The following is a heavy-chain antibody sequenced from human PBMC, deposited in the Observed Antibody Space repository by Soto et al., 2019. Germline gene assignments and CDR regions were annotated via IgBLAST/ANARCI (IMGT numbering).Heavy chain of an antibody. CDR1: GYSINTGYY. CDR3: VRDPGGSGGGLYLSYYFGMDV. CDR2: MYHAGTI. D-gene: IGHD2-15*01. J-gene: IGHJ6*02. V-gene: IGHV4-38-2*02. Sequence: KASETLSLTCVVSGYSINTGYYWGWIRQSPGKGLEWIASMYHAGTIFFNPSLESRVTMSVDTSKNQFSLELTSVTAADTAVYFCVRDPGGSGGGLYLSYYFGMDVWGQGTMVTVSS.